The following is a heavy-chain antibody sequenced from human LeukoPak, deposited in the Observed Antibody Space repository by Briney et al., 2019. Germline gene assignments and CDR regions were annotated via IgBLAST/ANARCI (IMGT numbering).Heavy chain of an antibody. V-gene: IGHV4-30-4*01. CDR2: IYYSGST. Sequence: SETLSLTCTVSGGSISSGDYYWSWIRQPPGKGLEWIGYIYYSGSTYYNPSPKSRVTISVDTSKNQFSLKLSSVTAADTAVYYCARSPLEYYDFWSGYITAYFDYWGQGTLVTVSS. D-gene: IGHD3-3*01. CDR1: GGSISSGDYY. J-gene: IGHJ4*02. CDR3: ARSPLEYYDFWSGYITAYFDY.